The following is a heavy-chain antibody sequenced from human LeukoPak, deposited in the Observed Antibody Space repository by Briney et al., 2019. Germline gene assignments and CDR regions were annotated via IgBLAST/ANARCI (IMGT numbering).Heavy chain of an antibody. J-gene: IGHJ4*02. Sequence: ASVKVSCKASGYTFTGYYMHWVGQSPGQRLEWMGWINPNSGGTNYAQKFQGRVTMTRDTSISTAYMELSRLRSDDTAVYYCAIIVVPAALARDYFDYWGQGTLVTVSS. CDR2: INPNSGGT. CDR1: GYTFTGYY. CDR3: AIIVVPAALARDYFDY. V-gene: IGHV1-2*02. D-gene: IGHD2-2*01.